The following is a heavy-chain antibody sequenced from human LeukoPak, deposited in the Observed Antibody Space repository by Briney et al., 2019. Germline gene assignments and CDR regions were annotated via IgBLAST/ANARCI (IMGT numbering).Heavy chain of an antibody. V-gene: IGHV4-39*01. CDR2: IYYSGST. J-gene: IGHJ4*02. D-gene: IGHD3-3*02. CDR3: ARHRASAFEYFDY. CDR1: GGSISSSSYY. Sequence: SETLSLTCTVSGGSISSSSYYWGWIRQPPGKGLEWIGSIYYSGSTYYNPSLKSRVTISVDTSKNQFSLKLSSVTAADTAVYYCARHRASAFEYFDYWGQGILVTVSS.